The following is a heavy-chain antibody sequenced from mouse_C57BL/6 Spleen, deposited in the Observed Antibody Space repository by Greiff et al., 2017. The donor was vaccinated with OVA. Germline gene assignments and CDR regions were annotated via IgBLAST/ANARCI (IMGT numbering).Heavy chain of an antibody. J-gene: IGHJ1*03. CDR2: IDPSDSET. CDR1: GYTFTSYW. CDR3: AIYYGNFYWYFDV. Sequence: QVQLQQPGAELVRPGSSVKLSCKASGYTFTSYWMHWVKQRPIQGLEWIGNIDPSDSETHYNQKFKDKATLTVDKSSSTAYMQLSSLTSEDSAVYYCAIYYGNFYWYFDVWGTGTTVTVSS. V-gene: IGHV1-52*01. D-gene: IGHD2-1*01.